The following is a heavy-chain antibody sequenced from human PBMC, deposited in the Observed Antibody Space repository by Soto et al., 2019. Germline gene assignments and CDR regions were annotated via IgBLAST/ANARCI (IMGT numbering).Heavy chain of an antibody. CDR3: AGGGYYDSSGTKFDY. CDR2: IYYSGSS. V-gene: IGHV4-31*03. Sequence: SETLPLTCTVSGGSISSGGYYWSWIRQHPGKGLEWIGYIYYSGSSYYNPSLKSRVTISVDTSKNQFSLKLSSVTAADTAVYYCAGGGYYDSSGTKFDYWGQGTLVTVSS. CDR1: GGSISSGGYY. D-gene: IGHD3-22*01. J-gene: IGHJ4*02.